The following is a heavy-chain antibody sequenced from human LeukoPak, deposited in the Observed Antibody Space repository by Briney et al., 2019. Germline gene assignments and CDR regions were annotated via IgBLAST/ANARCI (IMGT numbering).Heavy chain of an antibody. D-gene: IGHD3-3*01. J-gene: IGHJ5*02. Sequence: SETLSLTCTVSGGSISSGSYYWSWIRQPAGKGLEWIGRIYSSGSTNYNPSLKSRVTISVDTSKNQFSLKLSSVTAADTAVYYCARGRGGYDFWSGYSKIRLYNWFDPWGQGTPVTVSS. V-gene: IGHV4-61*02. CDR2: IYSSGST. CDR3: ARGRGGYDFWSGYSKIRLYNWFDP. CDR1: GGSISSGSYY.